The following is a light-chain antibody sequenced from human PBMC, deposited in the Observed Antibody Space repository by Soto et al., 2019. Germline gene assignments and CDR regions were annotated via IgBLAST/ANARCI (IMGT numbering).Light chain of an antibody. CDR2: EVT. V-gene: IGLV2-18*02. CDR1: SSDVGSYNR. CDR3: SSYTISSTYV. J-gene: IGLJ1*01. Sequence: QSVLPQPPSVSGSPGQSVTISCTGTSSDVGSYNRVSWYHQPPGTAPKLIIYEVTNRPSGVPDRFSGSKSGNTASLTISGLQAEDAADYYCSSYTISSTYVFGTGTKVTVL.